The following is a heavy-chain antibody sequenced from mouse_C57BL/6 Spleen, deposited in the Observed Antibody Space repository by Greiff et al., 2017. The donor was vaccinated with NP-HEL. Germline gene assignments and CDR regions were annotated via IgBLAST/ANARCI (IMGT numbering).Heavy chain of an antibody. V-gene: IGHV1-26*01. Sequence: EVQLQQSGPELVKPGASVKISCKASGYTFTDYYMNWVKQSHGKSLEWIGDINPNNGGTSYNQKFKGKATLTVDKSSSTAYMELRSLTSEDSAVYDCARNYYGSLAWFAYWGQGTLVTVSA. J-gene: IGHJ3*01. D-gene: IGHD2-2*01. CDR3: ARNYYGSLAWFAY. CDR1: GYTFTDYY. CDR2: INPNNGGT.